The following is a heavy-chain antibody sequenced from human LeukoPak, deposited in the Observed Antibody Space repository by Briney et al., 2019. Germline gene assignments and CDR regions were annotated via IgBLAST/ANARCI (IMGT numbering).Heavy chain of an antibody. CDR2: IYPGDSDT. CDR3: ARAHGSGSYYAPFAYFDY. D-gene: IGHD3-10*01. CDR1: GSSFTSYW. Sequence: GAALQISCKGAGSSFTSYWIGWVRQMPGRGLEWMGIIYPGDSDTRYSPSFQGQVTISADKSISTSYLQWSSLKASDTAMYYCARAHGSGSYYAPFAYFDYWGQGTLVTVSS. J-gene: IGHJ4*02. V-gene: IGHV5-51*01.